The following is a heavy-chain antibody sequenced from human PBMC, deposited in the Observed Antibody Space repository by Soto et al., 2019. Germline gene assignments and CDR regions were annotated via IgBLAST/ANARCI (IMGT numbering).Heavy chain of an antibody. Sequence: QVQLQESGPGLVKPSETLSLTCTVSGASITSYYWSWIRQPPGKGLEWIGYIYYSGSTNSNPSLKSRITISVDTSQNQFSLNLSSVTAADTAVYYCARARGLRRSMDVWGQGTTVTVSS. J-gene: IGHJ6*02. CDR2: IYYSGST. CDR3: ARARGLRRSMDV. D-gene: IGHD4-17*01. V-gene: IGHV4-59*01. CDR1: GASITSYY.